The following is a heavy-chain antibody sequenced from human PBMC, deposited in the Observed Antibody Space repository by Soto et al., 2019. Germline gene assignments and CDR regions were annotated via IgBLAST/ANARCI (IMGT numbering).Heavy chain of an antibody. D-gene: IGHD3-9*01. J-gene: IGHJ3*02. CDR1: GFTFSSYA. CDR3: ARDLGEVLRYFDWLLEMAAFDI. V-gene: IGHV3-21*01. Sequence: GGSLRLSCAASGFTFSSYAMSWVRQAPGKGLEWVSSISSSSSYIYYADSVKGRFTISRDNAKNSLYLQMNSLRAEDTAVYYCARDLGEVLRYFDWLLEMAAFDIWGQGTMVTVSS. CDR2: ISSSSSYI.